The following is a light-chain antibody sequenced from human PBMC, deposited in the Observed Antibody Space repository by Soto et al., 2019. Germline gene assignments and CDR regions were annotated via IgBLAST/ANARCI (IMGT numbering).Light chain of an antibody. CDR1: EDISTW. CDR3: HLANSFPLT. J-gene: IGKJ4*01. Sequence: DIQMTQSPCSVSASVGDRVTITCRASEDISTWLAWYQQKPGKAPKLLIYAASSLQSEVPSRFIGSGVATALITTTSSMQPQDFLTYYCHLANSFPLTFGGGTKVEI. CDR2: AAS. V-gene: IGKV1-12*01.